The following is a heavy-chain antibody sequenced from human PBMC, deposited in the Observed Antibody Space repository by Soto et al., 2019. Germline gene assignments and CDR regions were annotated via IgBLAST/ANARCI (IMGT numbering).Heavy chain of an antibody. J-gene: IGHJ4*02. CDR2: INPNSGGT. D-gene: IGHD1-1*01. CDR1: GYTFSDYY. V-gene: IGHV1-2*02. Sequence: ASVKVSCKASGYTFSDYYIHWVRQAPGQVLEWMGWINPNSGGTKYAPKFQGGVTMTRGTSTTTAYMELSRLRSGGTAVYYCAREPATAKPEGVDFWGQGTLVTVSS. CDR3: AREPATAKPEGVDF.